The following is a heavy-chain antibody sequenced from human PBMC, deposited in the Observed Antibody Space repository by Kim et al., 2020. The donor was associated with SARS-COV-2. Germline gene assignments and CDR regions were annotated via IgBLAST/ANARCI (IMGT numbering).Heavy chain of an antibody. D-gene: IGHD3-22*01. CDR3: AKDFSPGGGYSKWLLLYYYGMDV. V-gene: IGHV3-23*01. J-gene: IGHJ6*02. Sequence: GGSLRLSCAASGFTFSSYAMSWVRQAPGKGLECVSAISGSGGSTYYADSVKGRFTISRDNSKNTLYLQMNSLRAEDTAVYYCAKDFSPGGGYSKWLLLYYYGMDVWGQGTTVTVSS. CDR2: ISGSGGST. CDR1: GFTFSSYA.